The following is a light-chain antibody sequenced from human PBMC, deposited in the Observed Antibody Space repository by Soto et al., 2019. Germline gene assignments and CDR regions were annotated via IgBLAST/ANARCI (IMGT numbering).Light chain of an antibody. CDR3: GSYTRTSTWV. J-gene: IGLJ3*02. CDR1: SSDVGGYNY. CDR2: DVT. V-gene: IGLV2-14*03. Sequence: QSALTQPASGSGSPGQSSTISCTGTSSDVGGYNYVSWYQQHPGKAPKLMIYDVTNRPSGVSNRFSGSKSGNTASLTISGLQADDEGDYYCGSYTRTSTWVFGGGTKLTVL.